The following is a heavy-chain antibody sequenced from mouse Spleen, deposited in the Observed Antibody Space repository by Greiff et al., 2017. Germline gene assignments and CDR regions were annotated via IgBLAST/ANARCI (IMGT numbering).Heavy chain of an antibody. D-gene: IGHD2-2*01. V-gene: IGHV1-81*01. CDR2: IYPRSGNT. CDR3: ARGGNDHYYAMDY. J-gene: IGHJ4*01. CDR1: GYTFTSYG. Sequence: VKLQQSGAELARPGASVKLSCKASGYTFTSYGISWVKQRTGQGLEWIGEIYPRSGNTYYNEKFKGKATLTADKSSSTAYMELRSLTSEDSAVYFCARGGNDHYYAMDYWGQGTSVTVSS.